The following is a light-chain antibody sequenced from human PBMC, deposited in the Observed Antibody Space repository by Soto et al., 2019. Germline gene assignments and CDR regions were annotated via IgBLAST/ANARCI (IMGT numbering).Light chain of an antibody. V-gene: IGLV2-14*01. J-gene: IGLJ1*01. Sequence: GVSSRFSGYKSGNTASLTISGLQAEDEANYYCSSFSRTTTPYVFGSGTKLTVL. CDR3: SSFSRTTTPYV.